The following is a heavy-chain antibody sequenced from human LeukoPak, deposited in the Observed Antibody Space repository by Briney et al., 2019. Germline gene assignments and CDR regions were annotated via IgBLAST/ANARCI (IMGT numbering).Heavy chain of an antibody. CDR3: ARDPLYMGGPFDY. J-gene: IGHJ4*02. D-gene: IGHD2-15*01. V-gene: IGHV3-30*03. Sequence: GGSLRLSCAASGFTFSSYGMHWVRQAPGKGLEWVAVISYDGSNKYYADSVKGRFTISRDNSKNTLYLQMNSLRAEDTAVYYCARDPLYMGGPFDYWGQGTLVTVSS. CDR1: GFTFSSYG. CDR2: ISYDGSNK.